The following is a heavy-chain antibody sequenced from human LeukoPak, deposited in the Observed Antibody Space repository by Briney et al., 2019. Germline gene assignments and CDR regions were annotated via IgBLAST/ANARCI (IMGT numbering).Heavy chain of an antibody. V-gene: IGHV3-23*01. CDR2: ISGSGGST. CDR1: GFTFSSYW. Sequence: TGGSLRLSCAASGFTFSSYWMSWVRQAPGKGLEWVSAISGSGGSTYYADSVKGRFTISRDNSKNTLYLQMNSLRAEDTAVYYCAKDVGGYSGYGFDYWGQGTLVTVSS. D-gene: IGHD5-12*01. J-gene: IGHJ4*02. CDR3: AKDVGGYSGYGFDY.